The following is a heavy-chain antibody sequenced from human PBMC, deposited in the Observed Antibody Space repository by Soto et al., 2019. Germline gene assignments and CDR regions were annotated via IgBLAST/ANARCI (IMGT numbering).Heavy chain of an antibody. D-gene: IGHD3-10*01. CDR3: ARDLYYGSGSDPYYYYYGMDV. V-gene: IGHV1-2*02. J-gene: IGHJ6*02. CDR1: GYTFTGYY. Sequence: ASVKVSCKASGYTFTGYYMHWVRQAPGQGPEWMGWINPNSGGTNYAQKFQGRVTITADESTSTAYMELSSLRSEDTAVYYCARDLYYGSGSDPYYYYYGMDVWGQGTTVTVSS. CDR2: INPNSGGT.